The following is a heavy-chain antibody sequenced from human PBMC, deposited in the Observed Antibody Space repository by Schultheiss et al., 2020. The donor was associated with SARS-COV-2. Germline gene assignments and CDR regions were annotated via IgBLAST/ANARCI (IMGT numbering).Heavy chain of an antibody. CDR3: AQDGAWGVGYFYY. D-gene: IGHD7-27*01. CDR1: GFTFTNYA. CDR2: ISGSGAST. V-gene: IGHV3-23*01. J-gene: IGHJ4*02. Sequence: GGSLRLSCAASGFTFTNYAMSWFRQAPGNVLEWASTISGSGASTYYADSVKGRFTISRDNSRNTLYLQMNSLGADDTAVYYCAQDGAWGVGYFYYWGQGTLVTVSS.